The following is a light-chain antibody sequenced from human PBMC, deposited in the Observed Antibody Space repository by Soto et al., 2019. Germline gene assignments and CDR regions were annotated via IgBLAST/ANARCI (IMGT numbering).Light chain of an antibody. V-gene: IGKV1-39*01. CDR1: QNIRSY. CDR3: QQSSSTPYT. J-gene: IGKJ2*01. Sequence: DIQMTQSPSSLSASVGDRVTITCRASQNIRSYLNWYQQTPGKAPKLLIYAEYSLHSGVPSRFSGSGSVTEFTLTISSLQPEDVATYYCQQSSSTPYTFGQGTKLEIK. CDR2: AEY.